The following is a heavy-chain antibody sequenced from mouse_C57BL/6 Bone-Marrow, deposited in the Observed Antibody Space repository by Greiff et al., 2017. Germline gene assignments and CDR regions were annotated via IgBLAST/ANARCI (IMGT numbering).Heavy chain of an antibody. CDR2: IDPSDSYT. CDR1: GYTFTSYW. CDR3: ARGTWGVLRYYFDY. D-gene: IGHD1-1*01. Sequence: QVQLQQPGAELVMPGASVKLSCKASGYTFTSYWMHWVKQRPGQGLEWIGEIDPSDSYTNYNQKFKGKSTLTVDKSSSTAYMQLSSLTSEDSAVYYCARGTWGVLRYYFDYGGQGTTLTVSS. V-gene: IGHV1-69*01. J-gene: IGHJ2*01.